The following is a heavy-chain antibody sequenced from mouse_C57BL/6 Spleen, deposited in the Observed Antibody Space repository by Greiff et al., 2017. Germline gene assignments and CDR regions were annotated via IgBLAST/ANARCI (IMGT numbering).Heavy chain of an antibody. D-gene: IGHD1-3*01. CDR2: IFPGSGST. CDR3: ASEGYKAYYFDY. J-gene: IGHJ2*01. CDR1: GYTFTRYW. Sequence: QVQLQQPGAELVKPGASVKMSCKASGYTFTRYWITWVKQRPGQGLEWIGDIFPGSGSTNYNEKFKSKATLTVDTSSSTAYMQLSSLTSEDSAVYYCASEGYKAYYFDYWGQGTTLTVSS. V-gene: IGHV1-55*01.